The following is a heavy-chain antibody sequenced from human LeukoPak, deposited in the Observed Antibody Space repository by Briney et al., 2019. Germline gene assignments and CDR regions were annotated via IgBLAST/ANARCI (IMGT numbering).Heavy chain of an antibody. CDR2: IWYDGSNK. Sequence: GGSLRLSCAASGFTFSSYGMHWGRQAPGKGLEWVAVIWYDGSNKYYADSVKGRFTISRDNSKNTLYLQMNSLRAEDTAVYFCARDRCGGGSCHYYFDYWGQGTLVTVSS. J-gene: IGHJ4*02. CDR1: GFTFSSYG. V-gene: IGHV3-33*01. CDR3: ARDRCGGGSCHYYFDY. D-gene: IGHD2-15*01.